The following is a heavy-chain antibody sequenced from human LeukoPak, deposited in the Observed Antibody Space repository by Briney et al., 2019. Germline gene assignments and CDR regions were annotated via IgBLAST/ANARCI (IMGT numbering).Heavy chain of an antibody. CDR1: GYTLTGYF. V-gene: IGHV1-2*02. J-gene: IGHJ5*02. Sequence: ASVKVSCKTSGYTLTGYFIHWVRRAPGQGLEWMGWINPNSGGTNYAQKFQGRLTMTWDTSISTGYMDLTWLKSDDTAVYYCASEGDGNNLYSYFDPWGQGTLVTVSS. CDR2: INPNSGGT. CDR3: ASEGDGNNLYSYFDP. D-gene: IGHD5-24*01.